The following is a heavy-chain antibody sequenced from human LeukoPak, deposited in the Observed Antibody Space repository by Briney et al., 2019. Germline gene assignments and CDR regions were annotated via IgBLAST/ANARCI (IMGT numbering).Heavy chain of an antibody. CDR2: ISSSSSYI. V-gene: IGHV3-21*01. CDR1: GFTFSSYS. D-gene: IGHD6-19*01. J-gene: IGHJ3*02. CDR3: ARDDPRYSSGSDAFDI. Sequence: GGSLRLSCAASGFTFSSYSMNWVRQAPGKGLEWVSSISSSSSYIYYADSVKGRFTISRDDAKNSLYLQMNSLRAEDTAVYYCARDDPRYSSGSDAFDIWGQGTMVTVSS.